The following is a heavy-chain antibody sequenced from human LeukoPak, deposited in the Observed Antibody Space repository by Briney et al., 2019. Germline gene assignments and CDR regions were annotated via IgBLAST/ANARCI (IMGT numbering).Heavy chain of an antibody. CDR2: ISSSGSTI. CDR1: GFTFSSYE. Sequence: GGSLRLSCAASGFTFSSYEMNWVRQAPGKGLEWVSYISSSGSTIYYADSVKGRSTISRDNVKNSLYLQMNSLRAEDTAVYYCARANSSGWYVESFDYWGQGTLVTVSS. J-gene: IGHJ4*02. D-gene: IGHD6-19*01. CDR3: ARANSSGWYVESFDY. V-gene: IGHV3-48*03.